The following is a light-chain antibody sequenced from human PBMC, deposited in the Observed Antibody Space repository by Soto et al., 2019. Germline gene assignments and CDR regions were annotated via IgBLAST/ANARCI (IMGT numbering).Light chain of an antibody. CDR3: QQYGSSPWT. Sequence: ESGLTQSPGTLSLSPGERATLSCRASQSVSNNYIAWYQQKPCQAPRLLIYGASSRATGVPDRFSGSGSGTDFTLTISRLEPEDFAVYYCQQYGSSPWTFGQGTKVEIK. J-gene: IGKJ1*01. CDR1: QSVSNNY. CDR2: GAS. V-gene: IGKV3-20*01.